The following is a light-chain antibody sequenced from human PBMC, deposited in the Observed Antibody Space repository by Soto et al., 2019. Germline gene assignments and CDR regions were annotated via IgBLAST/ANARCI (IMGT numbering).Light chain of an antibody. CDR1: QDIKTN. CDR2: GAS. Sequence: EIVMTQSPATLSVSPGERATLSCRASQDIKTNLVWYQKKPGQAPRLLIYGASTRVAGFPARFSGSGSGTEFTLTISSIQSEDVAVSYCQQYDSWPPEHTFGQGTKLEIK. CDR3: QQYDSWPPEHT. V-gene: IGKV3-15*01. J-gene: IGKJ2*01.